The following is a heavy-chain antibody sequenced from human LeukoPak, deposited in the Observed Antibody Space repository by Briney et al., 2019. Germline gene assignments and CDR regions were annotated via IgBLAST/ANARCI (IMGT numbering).Heavy chain of an antibody. V-gene: IGHV4-39*07. J-gene: IGHJ4*02. D-gene: IGHD2-15*01. CDR3: ARGRLRGRGGYFDY. Sequence: PSETLSLTCTVSSGSISSSSYYWGWIRQPPGKGLEWIGEINHSGSTNYNPSVKSRVTISVATSKNQFSLKLSSVTAADTAVYYCARGRLRGRGGYFDYWGQGTLVTVSS. CDR1: SGSISSSSYY. CDR2: INHSGST.